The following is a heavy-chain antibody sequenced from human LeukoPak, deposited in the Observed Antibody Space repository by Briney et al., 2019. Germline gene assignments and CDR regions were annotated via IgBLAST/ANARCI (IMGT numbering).Heavy chain of an antibody. CDR3: ARHSVAATTYYFDY. D-gene: IGHD2-15*01. CDR1: GGSISSSSYY. V-gene: IGHV4-39*01. CDR2: IYYSGST. Sequence: SETLSLTCTVSGGSISSSSYYWGWIRQPPGKGLEWIGSIYYSGSTYDNPSLKSRVTISVDTSKNQFSLKLSSVTAADTAVYYCARHSVAATTYYFDYWGQGTLVTVSS. J-gene: IGHJ4*02.